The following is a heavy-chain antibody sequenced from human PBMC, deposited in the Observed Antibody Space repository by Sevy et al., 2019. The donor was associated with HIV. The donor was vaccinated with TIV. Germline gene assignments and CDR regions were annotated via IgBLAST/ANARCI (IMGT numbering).Heavy chain of an antibody. CDR2: IRNKADSYTT. D-gene: IGHD6-13*01. J-gene: IGHJ4*02. V-gene: IGHV3-72*01. CDR1: GFTFSDHY. CDR3: TTHAGIAAAGRVFDY. Sequence: GGSLRLSCAASGFTFSDHYMEWVRQAPGKGLEWVGRIRNKADSYTTEYAASVEGRFTISRDDSKNSLYLIMNSLKTEDTAVYYCTTHAGIAAAGRVFDYWGQGTLVTVSS.